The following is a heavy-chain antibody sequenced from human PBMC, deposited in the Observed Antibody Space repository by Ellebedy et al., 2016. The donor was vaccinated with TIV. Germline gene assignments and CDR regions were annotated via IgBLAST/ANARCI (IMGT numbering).Heavy chain of an antibody. Sequence: AASVKVSCKASGGTFSSYAISWVRQAPGQGLEWMGRNIPILGIANYAQNFQGRVTITADKSTSTAYMELSSLRSEDTAVYYCATGYSYDYWSFDLWGRGTLVTVSS. J-gene: IGHJ2*01. CDR3: ATGYSYDYWSFDL. V-gene: IGHV1-69*04. CDR2: NIPILGIA. CDR1: GGTFSSYA. D-gene: IGHD5-18*01.